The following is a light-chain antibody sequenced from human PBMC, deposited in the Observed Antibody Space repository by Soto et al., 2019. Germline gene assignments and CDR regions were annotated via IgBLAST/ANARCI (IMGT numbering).Light chain of an antibody. CDR1: SSNVGGSNF. CDR2: YVA. J-gene: IGLJ1*01. CDR3: VSYSSSATYV. Sequence: QSVLTQPASVSDSPGQSITISCTGTSSNVGGSNFVSWYQQHPGKPPKLIIYYVAHPPSRVSNRFSRSKSGRTASLIISRPQTEEEADYSCVSYSSSATYVFGTGTKVTVL. V-gene: IGLV2-14*03.